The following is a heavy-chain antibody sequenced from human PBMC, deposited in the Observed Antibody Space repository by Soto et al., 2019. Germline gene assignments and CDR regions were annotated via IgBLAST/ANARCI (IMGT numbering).Heavy chain of an antibody. Sequence: GESLRLSCVASGFTLSDYYISWLRQAPGKGPECLSYINFKNNSIYYDDSVRGRFTISRDNAKNSVFLQMNRLRVEDTAVYYCARHLGRIEAARFDYWGQGTLVTASS. D-gene: IGHD2-15*01. CDR3: ARHLGRIEAARFDY. CDR1: GFTLSDYY. CDR2: INFKNNSI. J-gene: IGHJ4*02. V-gene: IGHV3-11*01.